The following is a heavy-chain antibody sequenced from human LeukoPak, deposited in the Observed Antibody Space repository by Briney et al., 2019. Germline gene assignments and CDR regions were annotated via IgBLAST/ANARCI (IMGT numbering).Heavy chain of an antibody. CDR1: GFTFSSYH. Sequence: GGSLRLSCAASGFTFSSYHMNWVRQAPEKGLEWLSYIHSTSASIHYADSVKGRFTISRDNAKNSLYLQMNSLRAEDTAVYYCSRVVQDVTGADYWGQGTLVIVSS. J-gene: IGHJ4*02. CDR3: SRVVQDVTGADY. D-gene: IGHD3-9*01. CDR2: IHSTSASI. V-gene: IGHV3-48*01.